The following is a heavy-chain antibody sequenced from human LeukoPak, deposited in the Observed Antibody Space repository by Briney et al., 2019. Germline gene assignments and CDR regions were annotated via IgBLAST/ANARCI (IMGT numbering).Heavy chain of an antibody. V-gene: IGHV4-34*01. CDR1: GGSISSYY. CDR2: INHSGST. Sequence: SETLSLTCTVSGGSISSYYWSWIRQPPGKGLEWIGEINHSGSTNYNPSLKSRVTISVDTSKNQFSLKLSSVTAADTAVYYCARRLRDYYGSGKTNWFDPWGQGTLVTVSS. J-gene: IGHJ5*02. CDR3: ARRLRDYYGSGKTNWFDP. D-gene: IGHD3-10*01.